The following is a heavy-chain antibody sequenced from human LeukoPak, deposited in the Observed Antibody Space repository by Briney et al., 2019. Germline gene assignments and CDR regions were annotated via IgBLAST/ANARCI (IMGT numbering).Heavy chain of an antibody. V-gene: IGHV4-34*01. CDR2: INHSGST. CDR3: ARGGGDLGWFDP. J-gene: IGHJ5*02. Sequence: PSETLSLTCAVYGGSFSGYYWSWIRRPPGKGLEWIGEINHSGSTNYNPSLKSRVTISVDTSKNQFSLKLSSVTAADTAVYYCARGGGDLGWFDPWGQGTLVTVSS. CDR1: GGSFSGYY. D-gene: IGHD3-16*01.